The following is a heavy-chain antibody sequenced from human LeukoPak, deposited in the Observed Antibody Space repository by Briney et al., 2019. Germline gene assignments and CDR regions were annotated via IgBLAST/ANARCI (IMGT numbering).Heavy chain of an antibody. CDR2: ISIISSYI. CDR3: ARDLVVRGVNPGYYYYGMDV. V-gene: IGHV3-21*01. J-gene: IGHJ6*02. Sequence: GGTLRLSCAASGVTFSSYSMNWVCQGPGKGLEWVSAISIISSYIYYADSVKGRFTISRDNAKNSLYLQMNSLRAEDTAVYYCARDLVVRGVNPGYYYYGMDVWGQGTTVTVSS. CDR1: GVTFSSYS. D-gene: IGHD3-10*01.